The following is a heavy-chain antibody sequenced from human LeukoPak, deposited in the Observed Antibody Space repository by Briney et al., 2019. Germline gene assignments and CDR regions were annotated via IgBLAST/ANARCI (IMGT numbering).Heavy chain of an antibody. D-gene: IGHD3-22*01. CDR3: AKLESRVVITPYFDY. V-gene: IGHV3-23*01. CDR1: GDSINSLD. J-gene: IGHJ4*02. CDR2: ISGSGGST. Sequence: HTSGTLSLTCTVSGDSINSLDLWSWVRQPPGKGLEWVSAISGSGGSTYYADSVKGRFTISRDNSKNTLYLQMNSLRAEDTAVYYCAKLESRVVITPYFDYWGQGTLVTVSS.